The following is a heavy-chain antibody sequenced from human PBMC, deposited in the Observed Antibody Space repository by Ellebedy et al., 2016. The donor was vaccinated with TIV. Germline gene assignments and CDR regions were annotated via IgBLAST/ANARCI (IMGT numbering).Heavy chain of an antibody. J-gene: IGHJ6*02. CDR2: IYWNDDK. Sequence: WVRQAPGKALEWLALIYWNDDKRYSPSLKSRLTITKDTSKNQVVLTMTNMDPVDTATYYCAHRTYCSGGSCYSDSYYGMDVWGQGTTVTVSS. CDR3: AHRTYCSGGSCYSDSYYGMDV. V-gene: IGHV2-5*01. D-gene: IGHD2-15*01.